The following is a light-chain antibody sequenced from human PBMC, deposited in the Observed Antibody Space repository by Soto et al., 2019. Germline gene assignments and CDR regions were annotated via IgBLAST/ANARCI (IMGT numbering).Light chain of an antibody. CDR2: GAS. CDR3: QQSYSTPPWT. J-gene: IGKJ1*01. CDR1: QDIRND. V-gene: IGKV1-39*01. Sequence: IQMTQSPSSLSASVGDSVTITCRASQDIRNDLGWYQQKPGKAPKLLIYGASSLQSGVPSRFSGSGSGTDFTLTISSLQPEDFATYFCQQSYSTPPWTFGQGTKVDIK.